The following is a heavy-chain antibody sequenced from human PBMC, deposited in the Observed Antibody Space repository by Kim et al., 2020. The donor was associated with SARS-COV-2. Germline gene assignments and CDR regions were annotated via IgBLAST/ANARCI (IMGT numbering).Heavy chain of an antibody. D-gene: IGHD4-17*01. J-gene: IGHJ4*02. Sequence: PGSVKGRFTISRENAKNSLYLQMNSLRAGDTAVYYCARGSSDYGDYGVDYWGQGTLVTVSS. V-gene: IGHV3-13*01. CDR3: ARGSSDYGDYGVDY.